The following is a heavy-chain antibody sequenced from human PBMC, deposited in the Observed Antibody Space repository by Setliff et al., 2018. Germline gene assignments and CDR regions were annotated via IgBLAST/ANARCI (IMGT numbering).Heavy chain of an antibody. CDR1: GYTFTSYS. J-gene: IGHJ4*02. Sequence: ASVKVSCKASGYTFTSYSITWVRQAPGRGLEWLGWISGYSGDTSYAQKFQDRVTLATDTSTSTAYMEMRSLTSDDTAVYYCARVTGVTTFGVIMKDFEFWGQGTLVTVSS. V-gene: IGHV1-18*01. D-gene: IGHD3-3*01. CDR2: ISGYSGDT. CDR3: ARVTGVTTFGVIMKDFEF.